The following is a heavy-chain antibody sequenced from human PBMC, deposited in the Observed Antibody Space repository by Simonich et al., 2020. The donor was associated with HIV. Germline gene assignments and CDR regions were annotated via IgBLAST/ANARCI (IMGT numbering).Heavy chain of an antibody. CDR3: AKDRYYNFWSGYYDY. D-gene: IGHD3-3*01. CDR1: GFTFSSYA. CDR2: ISGSGGGT. V-gene: IGHV3-23*01. J-gene: IGHJ4*02. Sequence: EVQMLESGGGLVQPGGSLRLSCAASGFTFSSYAMSWVRQAPGKGLGWVSAISGSGGGTYYADAVKGRFTISRDNSKNTLYLQMNSLRAEDTAVYYCAKDRYYNFWSGYYDYWGQGTLVTVSS.